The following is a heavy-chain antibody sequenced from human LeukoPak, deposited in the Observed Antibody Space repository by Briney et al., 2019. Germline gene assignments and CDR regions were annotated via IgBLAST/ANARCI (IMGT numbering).Heavy chain of an antibody. Sequence: GGSLRLSCAASGFTFSSYAMSWVRQAPGKGLEWVSAISGSGGSTYYADSVKGRFTISRDNSKNTLYLQMNSLRAEDTAVYYCAKILYDSSAYRWGNDYWGQGTVVTVPS. J-gene: IGHJ4*02. D-gene: IGHD3-22*01. CDR3: AKILYDSSAYRWGNDY. V-gene: IGHV3-23*01. CDR2: ISGSGGST. CDR1: GFTFSSYA.